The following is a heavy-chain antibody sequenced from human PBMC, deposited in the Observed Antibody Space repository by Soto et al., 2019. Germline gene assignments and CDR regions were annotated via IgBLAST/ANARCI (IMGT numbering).Heavy chain of an antibody. Sequence: EVQLVESGGGLVQPGRSLRLSCAGSGFNLDDYAMYWVRQVPGKGLEWVSSISWNSGNKVYVASVKGRFTISRDNGKNTLYLQMNSLRAEDTALYYCAKSHTSGWNYFDYWGQGTLVTVSS. J-gene: IGHJ4*02. D-gene: IGHD6-19*01. V-gene: IGHV3-9*01. CDR3: AKSHTSGWNYFDY. CDR1: GFNLDDYA. CDR2: ISWNSGNK.